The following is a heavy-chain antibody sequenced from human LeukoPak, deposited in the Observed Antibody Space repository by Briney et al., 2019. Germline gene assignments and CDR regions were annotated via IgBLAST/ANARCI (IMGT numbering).Heavy chain of an antibody. CDR1: GYTVTNNY. CDR2: INPNSGGT. V-gene: IGHV1-2*02. J-gene: IGHJ4*02. CDR3: ARAKLLYTTGIKYYFDY. D-gene: IGHD3-10*01. Sequence: ASVKVSCKASGYTVTNNYMHWVRQAPGQGLEWMGWINPNSGGTNYAQKFQGRVTMTRDTSISTAYMELSRLRSDDTAVYYCARAKLLYTTGIKYYFDYWGQGTLVTVSS.